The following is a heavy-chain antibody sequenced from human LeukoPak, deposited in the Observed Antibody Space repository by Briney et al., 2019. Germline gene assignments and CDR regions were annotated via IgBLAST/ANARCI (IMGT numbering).Heavy chain of an antibody. CDR2: INPSDGGA. CDR1: GYTFTTHY. Sequence: ASVKVSCKASGYTFTTHYIHWVRQAPGQGLEWMGIINPSDGGASYAQKFQGRLTMSRDTSTSTLYMELSSLRSEDTAVYYCARGPYVYAFDIWGQGTMVTVSS. V-gene: IGHV1-46*01. J-gene: IGHJ3*02. CDR3: ARGPYVYAFDI. D-gene: IGHD3-16*01.